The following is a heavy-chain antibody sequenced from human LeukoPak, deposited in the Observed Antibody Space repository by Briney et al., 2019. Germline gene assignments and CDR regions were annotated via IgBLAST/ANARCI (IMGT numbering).Heavy chain of an antibody. J-gene: IGHJ5*02. CDR3: AKPYYDFWSGYLSWFDP. D-gene: IGHD3-3*01. CDR2: ISGSGGST. Sequence: PGGSLRLPCAASGFTFSSYAMSWVRQAPGKGLEWVSAISGSGGSTYYADSVKGRFTISRDNSKNTLYLQMNSLRAEDTAVYYCAKPYYDFWSGYLSWFDPWGQGTLVTVSS. CDR1: GFTFSSYA. V-gene: IGHV3-23*01.